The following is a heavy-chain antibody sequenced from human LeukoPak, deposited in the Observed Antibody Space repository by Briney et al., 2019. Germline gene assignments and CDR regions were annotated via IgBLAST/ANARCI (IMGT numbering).Heavy chain of an antibody. CDR1: GFTVSSNY. D-gene: IGHD3-10*01. Sequence: GGSLRLSCAASGFTVSSNYMSWVRQAPGKGPEWVSAISGSGGSTYYADSVKGRFTISRDNSKNTLYLQMNSLRAEDTALYYCAKDRGIISDYWGQGILVTVSS. V-gene: IGHV3-23*01. J-gene: IGHJ4*02. CDR2: ISGSGGST. CDR3: AKDRGIISDY.